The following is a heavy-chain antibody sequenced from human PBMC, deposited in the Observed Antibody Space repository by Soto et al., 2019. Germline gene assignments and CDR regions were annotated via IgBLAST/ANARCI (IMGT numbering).Heavy chain of an antibody. J-gene: IGHJ4*01. Sequence: QVQLKESGPGLVQPSQTLSLTCTVSGGAISSVVYYWRWIRQHPGTGLEWIGHISYSGSTYYNTSLKSRVTITVDTSRKHFSLIVNAVTAADTAVYYCARGVLHWGQGTLVTVSS. CDR1: GGAISSVVYY. CDR2: ISYSGST. CDR3: ARGVLH. V-gene: IGHV4-31*03.